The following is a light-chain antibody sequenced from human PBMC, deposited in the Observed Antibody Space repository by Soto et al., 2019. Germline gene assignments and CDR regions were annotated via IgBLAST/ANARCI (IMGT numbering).Light chain of an antibody. J-gene: IGKJ1*01. V-gene: IGKV1-5*01. CDR2: DAS. CDR3: QPPHISCS. Sequence: DIQMTQSPSTLSASVGDRVTITCRASQSISRWLAWYQQKQGKAPRLLIHDASSLQSGVPSRFSGSGSGTEFTLTISSLQPVDLAPYYPQPPHISCSFRQGTKADIK. CDR1: QSISRW.